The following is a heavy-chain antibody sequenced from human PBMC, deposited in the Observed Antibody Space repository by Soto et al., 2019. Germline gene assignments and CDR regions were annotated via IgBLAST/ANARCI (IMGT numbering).Heavy chain of an antibody. Sequence: QVQPVESGGGVVQPGRSLRLSCAASGFTFSSYGMHWVRQAPGKGLEWVAVISYDGSNKYYADSVKGRFTISRDNSKNTLYLQMNSLRAEDTAVYYCAKDLGQLWGQGTLVTVSS. J-gene: IGHJ1*01. CDR3: AKDLGQL. CDR1: GFTFSSYG. CDR2: ISYDGSNK. D-gene: IGHD6-13*01. V-gene: IGHV3-30*18.